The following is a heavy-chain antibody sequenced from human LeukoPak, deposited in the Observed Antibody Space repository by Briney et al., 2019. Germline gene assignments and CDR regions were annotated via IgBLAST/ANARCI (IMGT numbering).Heavy chain of an antibody. J-gene: IGHJ5*02. Sequence: PGTLSLTCTVSGGSISSYYWSWIRQPPGKGLEWIGYIYTSGSTNYNPSLKSRVTISLDTSKNQFSLKLSSVTAADTAVYYCARTGYYNQADNWFDPWGQGTLVTVSS. CDR3: ARTGYYNQADNWFDP. CDR1: GGSISSYY. CDR2: IYTSGST. D-gene: IGHD3-9*01. V-gene: IGHV4-4*09.